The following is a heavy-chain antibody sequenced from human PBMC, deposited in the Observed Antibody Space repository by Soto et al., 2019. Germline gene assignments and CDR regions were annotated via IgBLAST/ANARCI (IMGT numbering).Heavy chain of an antibody. Sequence: SETLSLTCTVSGGSISSYFWTWIRQPPGKGLEWIGYIYYSGTTNYNPSLKSRVTISVDTSNKQFSLKLSSVTVADTAVYYCARRYLDPPYYGMDVWGQGTTVTV. J-gene: IGHJ6*02. CDR3: ARRYLDPPYYGMDV. CDR1: GGSISSYF. V-gene: IGHV4-59*01. D-gene: IGHD1-1*01. CDR2: IYYSGTT.